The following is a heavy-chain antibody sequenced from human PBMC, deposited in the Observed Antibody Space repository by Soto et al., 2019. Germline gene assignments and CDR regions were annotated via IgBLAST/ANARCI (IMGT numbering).Heavy chain of an antibody. Sequence: PGESLKISCKGSGYSFTNYWIGWVRQMPGKGLECMGIIYPGDSDTRYSPSFQGQVTVPADKSISTAYLQWSSLKASDTAIYYCARSGTAGGDWFDPWGQGTLVTVSS. CDR3: ARSGTAGGDWFDP. CDR2: IYPGDSDT. D-gene: IGHD1-26*01. V-gene: IGHV5-51*01. J-gene: IGHJ5*02. CDR1: GYSFTNYW.